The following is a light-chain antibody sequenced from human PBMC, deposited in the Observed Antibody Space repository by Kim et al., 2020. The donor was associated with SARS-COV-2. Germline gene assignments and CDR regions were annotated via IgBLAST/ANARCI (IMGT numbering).Light chain of an antibody. J-gene: IGKJ2*01. V-gene: IGKV3-15*01. Sequence: EIVMTQSPATLSVSPGESATLSCRASQSVNTDLAWYQHKPGQPPRLLIYGASTRATGVPGRFSGSGSGTDFTLTIRSLQSEDLAIYYCQHYNNRPPYSFGQGTKLEI. CDR2: GAS. CDR3: QHYNNRPPYS. CDR1: QSVNTD.